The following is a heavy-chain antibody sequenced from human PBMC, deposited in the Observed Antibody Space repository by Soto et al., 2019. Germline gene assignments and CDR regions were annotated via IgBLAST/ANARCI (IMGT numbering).Heavy chain of an antibody. CDR1: GYTFTSYY. CDR2: INPSGGST. CDR3: AREWVVVVPAARDSPYFYYYYGMDV. D-gene: IGHD2-2*01. J-gene: IGHJ6*02. Sequence: ASVKVSCKASGYTFTSYYMHWVRQAPGQGLEWMGIINPSGGSTSYAQKFQGRVTMTRDTSTSTVYMELSSLRSEDTAVYYCAREWVVVVPAARDSPYFYYYYGMDVWGQGTTVPVSS. V-gene: IGHV1-46*03.